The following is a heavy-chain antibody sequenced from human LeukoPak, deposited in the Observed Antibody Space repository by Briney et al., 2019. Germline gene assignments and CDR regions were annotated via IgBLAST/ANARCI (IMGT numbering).Heavy chain of an antibody. CDR2: ISYDGSYK. CDR1: GFTFSSYG. J-gene: IGHJ4*02. V-gene: IGHV3-30*03. CDR3: ARSPYDIVVVPAGIDY. Sequence: PGGSLRLSCAASGFTFSSYGMHWVRQAPGKGLEWVAVISYDGSYKYYADSVKGQFTISRDNSKNTLYLQMNSLRAEDAAVYYCARSPYDIVVVPAGIDYWGQGTLVTVSS. D-gene: IGHD2-2*01.